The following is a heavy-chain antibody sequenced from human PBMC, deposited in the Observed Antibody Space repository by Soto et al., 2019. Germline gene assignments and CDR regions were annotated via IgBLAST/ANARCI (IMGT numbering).Heavy chain of an antibody. CDR1: GGSFSGYY. CDR2: INHSGST. V-gene: IGHV4-34*01. CDR3: ARVGDSRFD. D-gene: IGHD4-17*01. J-gene: IGHJ4*02. Sequence: PXGTLSLTCAVYGGSFSGYYWSWIRQPPGKGLEWIGEINHSGSTNYNPSLKSRVTISVDTSKKQFSLKLSSVTAADTAVYYCARVGDSRFDWGQGTLVTVSS.